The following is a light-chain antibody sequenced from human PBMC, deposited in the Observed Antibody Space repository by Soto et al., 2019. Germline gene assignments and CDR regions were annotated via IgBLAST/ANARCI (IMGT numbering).Light chain of an antibody. V-gene: IGKV3-15*01. CDR1: QSVSSY. CDR2: AAS. Sequence: EVVMTQSPATVSGSLGDRATRSCRASQSVSSYLTWYQQKPGQAPRLLVYAASTRATGVPARFSGSGSGTEFTLTISSLQSEDFAVYSCQQYNNWPLTFGGGTKADIK. CDR3: QQYNNWPLT. J-gene: IGKJ4*01.